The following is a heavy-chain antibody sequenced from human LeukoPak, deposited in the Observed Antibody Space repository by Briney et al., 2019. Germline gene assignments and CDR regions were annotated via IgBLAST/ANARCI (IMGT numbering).Heavy chain of an antibody. D-gene: IGHD6-6*01. V-gene: IGHV4-59*01. Sequence: SETLSLTCTVSGGFISSYYWSWIRQPPGKGLEWIGYIYYSGSTNYNPSLKSRVTISVDTSENQFSLKLSSVTAADTAVYYCARADSSSSYYYYGMDVWGQGTTVTVSS. CDR3: ARADSSSSYYYYGMDV. CDR2: IYYSGST. CDR1: GGFISSYY. J-gene: IGHJ6*02.